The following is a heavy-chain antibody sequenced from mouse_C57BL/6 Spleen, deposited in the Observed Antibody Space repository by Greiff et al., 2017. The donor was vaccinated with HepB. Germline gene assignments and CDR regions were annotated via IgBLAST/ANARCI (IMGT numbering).Heavy chain of an antibody. Sequence: QVQLKESGAELARPGASVKLSCKASGYTFTSYGISWVKQRTGQGLEWIGEIYPRSGNTYYNEKFKGKATLTADKSSSTAYMELRSLTSEDSAVYFCYYYGSRGFDYWGQGTTLTVSS. J-gene: IGHJ2*01. V-gene: IGHV1-81*01. D-gene: IGHD1-1*01. CDR2: IYPRSGNT. CDR3: YYYGSRGFDY. CDR1: GYTFTSYG.